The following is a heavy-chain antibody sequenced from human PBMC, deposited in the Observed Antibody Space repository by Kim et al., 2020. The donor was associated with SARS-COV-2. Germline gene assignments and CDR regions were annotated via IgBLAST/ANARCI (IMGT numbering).Heavy chain of an antibody. V-gene: IGHV3-30-3*01. J-gene: IGHJ4*02. D-gene: IGHD3-22*01. Sequence: GGSLRLSCAASGFTFSSYAMHWVRQAPGKGLEWVAVISYDGSNKYYADSVKGRFTISRDNSKNTLYLQMNSLRAEDTAVYYCARGFVRLGVVVTGYYFDYWGQGTLVTVSS. CDR3: ARGFVRLGVVVTGYYFDY. CDR1: GFTFSSYA. CDR2: ISYDGSNK.